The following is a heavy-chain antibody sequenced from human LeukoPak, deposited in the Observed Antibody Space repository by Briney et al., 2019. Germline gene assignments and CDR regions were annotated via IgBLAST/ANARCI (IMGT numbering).Heavy chain of an antibody. V-gene: IGHV4-39*02. CDR2: IYYSGST. J-gene: IGHJ5*02. Sequence: SETLSLTCTVSGGSISSSSYYWGWIRQPPGKGLEWIGSIYYSGSTYYSPSLKSRVTISVDTSKNQFSLKLSSVTAADTAVYYCARESSIVGGTWGQGTLVTVSS. CDR3: ARESSIVGGT. CDR1: GGSISSSSYY. D-gene: IGHD1-26*01.